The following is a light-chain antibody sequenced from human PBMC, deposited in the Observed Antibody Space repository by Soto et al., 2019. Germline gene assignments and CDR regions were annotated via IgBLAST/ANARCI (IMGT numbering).Light chain of an antibody. CDR3: QQYASSPLIS. J-gene: IGKJ5*01. CDR1: QTVSITS. V-gene: IGKV3-20*01. CDR2: GAS. Sequence: VLTQSPGTLSLSPGESATLSCRASQTVSITSLTWYQQKPGQAPRLLIFGASKRATGIPDRVSGSGSWRDFTLTISGLEPEDFAVYYCQQYASSPLISFGQGTRREIK.